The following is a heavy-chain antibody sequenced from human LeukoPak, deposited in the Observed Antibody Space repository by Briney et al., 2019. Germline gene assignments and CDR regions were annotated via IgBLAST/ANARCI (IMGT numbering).Heavy chain of an antibody. J-gene: IGHJ6*03. V-gene: IGHV4-4*07. CDR1: GGSINSYY. D-gene: IGHD4-17*01. CDR3: ARAAYGDYRYYYFYLDV. CDR2: IYTSGGS. Sequence: PSETLSLTCTVSGGSINSYYWSWIRQPAGKGLEWIGRIYTSGGSNYNPSLKSRVTMSVDTSKNQFSLRLTSVTAADTAVYYCARAAYGDYRYYYFYLDVWGKGTTVTVSS.